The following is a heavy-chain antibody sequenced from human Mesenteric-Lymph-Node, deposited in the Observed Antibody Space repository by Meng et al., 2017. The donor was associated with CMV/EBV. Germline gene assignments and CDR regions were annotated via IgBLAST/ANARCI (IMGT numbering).Heavy chain of an antibody. CDR3: AREVNIVVVPAAGYGMDV. D-gene: IGHD2-2*01. CDR2: ISYDGSNK. CDR1: GFTFSSYA. J-gene: IGHJ6*02. V-gene: IGHV3-30-3*01. Sequence: GGSLRLSCAASGFTFSSYAMHWVRQAPGKGLEWVAVISYDGSNKYYADSVKGRFTISRDNSKNTLYLQMNSLRAEDTAVYYCAREVNIVVVPAAGYGMDVWGQGTTVTVSS.